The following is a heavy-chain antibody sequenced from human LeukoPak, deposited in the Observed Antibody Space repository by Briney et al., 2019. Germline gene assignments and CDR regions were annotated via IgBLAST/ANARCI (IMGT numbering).Heavy chain of an antibody. CDR3: ARDGFGLIAAAGTGH. J-gene: IGHJ4*02. V-gene: IGHV3-11*04. D-gene: IGHD6-13*01. CDR2: ISMTGSTI. CDR1: GFTFSDYY. Sequence: GGSLRLSCAASGFTFSDYYMSLIRQAPGKGLEWVSYISMTGSTIYYAYSVKGRFTISRDNAKSSLYLQMNSLRAEDTAVYYCARDGFGLIAAAGTGHWGQGTLVTVSS.